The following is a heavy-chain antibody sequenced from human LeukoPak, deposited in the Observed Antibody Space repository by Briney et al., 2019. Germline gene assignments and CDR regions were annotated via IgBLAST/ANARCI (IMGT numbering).Heavy chain of an antibody. J-gene: IGHJ5*02. Sequence: GGSLRLSCAASGFTFSSYAMSWVRQAPGEGLEWVSAISGSGGSTYYADSVKGRFTISRDNSKNTLYLQMNSLRAEDTAVYYCAKATMVRGVMIKLRPLVSWGQGTLVTVSS. CDR1: GFTFSSYA. V-gene: IGHV3-23*01. CDR2: ISGSGGST. CDR3: AKATMVRGVMIKLRPLVS. D-gene: IGHD3-10*01.